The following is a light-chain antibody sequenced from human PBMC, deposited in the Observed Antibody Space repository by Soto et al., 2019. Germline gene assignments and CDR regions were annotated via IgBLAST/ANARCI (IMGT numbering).Light chain of an antibody. CDR1: SDNIASND. CDR2: END. CDR3: SAWDNSLNGYV. Sequence: NFMLTQPHSVSESPGETVTISCTRSSDNIASNDVHWYQQRPGSVPTTVIYENDQRPFGVPDRFSASIDSSSNSASLTISGLQSEDEGDYYCSAWDNSLNGYVFGPGTKVTVL. J-gene: IGLJ1*01. V-gene: IGLV6-57*04.